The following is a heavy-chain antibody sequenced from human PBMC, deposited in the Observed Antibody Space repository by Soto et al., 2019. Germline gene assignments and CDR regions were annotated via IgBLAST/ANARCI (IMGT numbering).Heavy chain of an antibody. Sequence: GGSLRLSCADSGFRFSSYSMSWVRQTPGKGLEWVAAITATGDRTYYADSVTGRFTISRDNSKKTHYLQMTSLRAEDTAMYYCATMNGYFEYWGKGTTVTVSS. CDR3: ATMNGYFEY. J-gene: IGHJ4*02. CDR2: ITATGDRT. D-gene: IGHD3-22*01. V-gene: IGHV3-23*01. CDR1: GFRFSSYS.